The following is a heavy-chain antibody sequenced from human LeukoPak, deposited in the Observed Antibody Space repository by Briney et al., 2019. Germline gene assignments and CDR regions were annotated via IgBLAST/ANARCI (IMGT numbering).Heavy chain of an antibody. CDR3: ARLGQTVTAIYSLDI. CDR2: MFHSGSN. J-gene: IGHJ3*02. CDR1: GASISHYY. V-gene: IGHV4-59*12. Sequence: PSETLSLTCTVSGASISHYYWSWIRQTPEKGLECSGYMFHSGSNIHNPSLKSRVITSLDASKNQFSLKLFSVTAADTAVYYCARLGQTVTAIYSLDICGQATMVTASS. D-gene: IGHD2-21*02.